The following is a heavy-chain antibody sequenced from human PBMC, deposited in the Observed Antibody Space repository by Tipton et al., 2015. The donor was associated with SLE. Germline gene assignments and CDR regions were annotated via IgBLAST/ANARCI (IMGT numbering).Heavy chain of an antibody. CDR1: GGSISSGSYY. V-gene: IGHV4-61*09. D-gene: IGHD6-13*01. CDR2: IYASGST. Sequence: LRLSCTVSGGSISSGSYYWSWIRQPAGKRLEWTGHIYASGSTNYNPSLKSRVTISVDTSKNQFSLKLSSVTAADTAVYYCARGSSSWKGSYYYYYMDVWGKGTTVTVSS. CDR3: ARGSSSWKGSYYYYYMDV. J-gene: IGHJ6*03.